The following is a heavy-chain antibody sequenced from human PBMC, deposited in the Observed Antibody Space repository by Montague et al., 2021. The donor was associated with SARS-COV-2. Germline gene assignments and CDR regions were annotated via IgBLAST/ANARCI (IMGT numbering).Heavy chain of an antibody. J-gene: IGHJ1*01. CDR2: ISYSGST. CDR3: ARIVYGSVGYYYNFPD. D-gene: IGHD3-22*01. CDR1: GASVRSGNSY. Sequence: SETLSLTCTVSGASVRSGNSYWNWIRQPPGKGLEWIGYISYSGSTYYSPSLTSRVTISVDTSKNQLSLKVISATAADTAVYYCARIVYGSVGYYYNFPDWGQGTLVTVSS. V-gene: IGHV4-61*01.